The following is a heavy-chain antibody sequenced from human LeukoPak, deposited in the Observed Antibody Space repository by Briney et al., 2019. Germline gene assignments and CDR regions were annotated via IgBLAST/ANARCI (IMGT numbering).Heavy chain of an antibody. D-gene: IGHD3-3*01. V-gene: IGHV3-74*01. CDR1: GCTVSSYG. J-gene: IGHJ6*03. CDR2: INTEGTST. Sequence: GGSLRLSGAASGCTVSSYGMHWVRQAPGKGLVWFSRINTEGTSTTYADFVKGRFTISRDNAKNTLYLQMNSLRAEDTAVYYCARDYDRYYMDVWGKGTTVTVSS. CDR3: ARDYDRYYMDV.